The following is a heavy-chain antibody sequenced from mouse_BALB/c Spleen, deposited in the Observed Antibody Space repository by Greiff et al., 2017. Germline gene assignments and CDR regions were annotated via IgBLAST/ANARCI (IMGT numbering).Heavy chain of an antibody. V-gene: IGHV3-8*02. D-gene: IGHD3-1*01. Sequence: EVKLVESGPSLVKPSQTLSLTCSVTGDSITSGYWNWIRKFPGNKLEYMGYISYSGSTYYNPSLKSRISITRDTSKNQYYLQLNSVTTEDTATYYCARWGSGYLYYYAMDYWGQGTSVTVSS. CDR2: ISYSGST. J-gene: IGHJ4*01. CDR1: GDSITSGY. CDR3: ARWGSGYLYYYAMDY.